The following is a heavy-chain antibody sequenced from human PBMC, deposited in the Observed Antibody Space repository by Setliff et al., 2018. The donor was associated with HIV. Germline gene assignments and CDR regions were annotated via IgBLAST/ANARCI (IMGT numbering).Heavy chain of an antibody. Sequence: GASVKVSCKASGYTFTTYAIHWVRQAPGQGLEWMGGIIPIFGTSNYAQKFQGRLTITADESTSTAYMELSSLRSEDTAVYYCARVISGRGRELPDFDYWGQGTQVTVSS. CDR1: GYTFTTYA. D-gene: IGHD3-10*01. J-gene: IGHJ4*02. CDR3: ARVISGRGRELPDFDY. CDR2: IIPIFGTS. V-gene: IGHV1-69*13.